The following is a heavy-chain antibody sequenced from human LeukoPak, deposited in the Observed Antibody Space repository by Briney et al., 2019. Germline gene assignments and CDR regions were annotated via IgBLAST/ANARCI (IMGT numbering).Heavy chain of an antibody. CDR1: GFIFNSYT. J-gene: IGHJ4*02. CDR2: ISFDGSDQ. CDR3: AKGYYYDSSGYFVY. D-gene: IGHD3-22*01. Sequence: GGSLRLSCAASGFIFNSYTIHWVRRAPGKGLEGVAVISFDGSDQYYTDSVKGRFTISRDNSKNTLYLQMNSLRAEDTAVYYCAKGYYYDSSGYFVYWGQGTLVTVSS. V-gene: IGHV3-30-3*01.